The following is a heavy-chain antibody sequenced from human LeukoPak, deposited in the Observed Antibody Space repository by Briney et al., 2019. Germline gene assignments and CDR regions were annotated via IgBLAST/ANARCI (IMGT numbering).Heavy chain of an antibody. Sequence: YPSETLSLTCTVSGYSISSGYYWGWIRQPPGKGLEWIGYIYHSGSTYYNPSLKSRVTISVDRSKNQFSLKLRSVTAADTAVYYCALVVTQGMNDYWGQGTLVTVSS. J-gene: IGHJ4*02. CDR1: GYSISSGYY. D-gene: IGHD2-21*02. CDR3: ALVVTQGMNDY. CDR2: IYHSGST. V-gene: IGHV4-38-2*02.